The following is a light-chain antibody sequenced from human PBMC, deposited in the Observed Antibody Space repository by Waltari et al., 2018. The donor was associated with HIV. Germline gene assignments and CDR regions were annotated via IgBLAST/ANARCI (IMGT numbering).Light chain of an antibody. CDR3: ATWDDTLQGRV. J-gene: IGLJ2*01. Sequence: QSALTQPASVSGSPGQSITISCTGTSSDVGSYNLVSWYQQHPGKAPKLMIYEVSKRPSGVSNRFSGSKSGNTASLTISGLQSEDEATYYCATWDDTLQGRVFGGGTKLTVL. CDR1: SSDVGSYNL. V-gene: IGLV2-23*02. CDR2: EVS.